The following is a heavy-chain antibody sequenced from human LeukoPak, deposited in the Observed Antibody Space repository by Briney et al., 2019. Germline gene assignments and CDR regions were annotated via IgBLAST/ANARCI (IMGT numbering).Heavy chain of an antibody. CDR3: AREGYYGSGSPPSLYFDY. CDR2: TSSDLNVK. J-gene: IGHJ4*02. Sequence: GGSLRLPCAASGFTFRNYVIHWVRQAPGKGLEWVAVTSSDLNVKLYADSVKGRFTISRDNSRSTLYLQMNSLRPEDTAIYYCAREGYYGSGSPPSLYFDYWGQGILVTVSS. D-gene: IGHD3-10*01. V-gene: IGHV3-30-3*01. CDR1: GFTFRNYV.